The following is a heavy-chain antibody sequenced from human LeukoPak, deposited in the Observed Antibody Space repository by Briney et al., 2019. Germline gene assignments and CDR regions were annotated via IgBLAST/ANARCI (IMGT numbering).Heavy chain of an antibody. CDR2: INGSGDRT. CDR1: GFTFSSYA. Sequence: PGGSLRLSCAASGFTFSSYAMSWVRQAPGKGLEWVSDINGSGDRTYYADSVKGRFTISRENSKNTLYLQMKSLRAEDTAVYYCAKERIWGDYYDSSGYYYVTAFDIWGQGTMVTVSS. J-gene: IGHJ3*02. D-gene: IGHD3-22*01. V-gene: IGHV3-23*01. CDR3: AKERIWGDYYDSSGYYYVTAFDI.